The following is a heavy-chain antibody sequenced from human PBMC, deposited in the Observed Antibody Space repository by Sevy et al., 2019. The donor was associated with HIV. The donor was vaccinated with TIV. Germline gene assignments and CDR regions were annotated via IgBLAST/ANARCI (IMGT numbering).Heavy chain of an antibody. D-gene: IGHD6-19*01. Sequence: GGSLRLSCAASGFTFSRSAMHWVRRAPGKGLEWVAVISYDGRDQYYADSVRGRFSISRDNSKNAIHAQMNSLRVEDTAIYYCAKDGGIAWSDFDYWGQGTLVTVSS. CDR3: AKDGGIAWSDFDY. CDR2: ISYDGRDQ. J-gene: IGHJ4*02. CDR1: GFTFSRSA. V-gene: IGHV3-30*04.